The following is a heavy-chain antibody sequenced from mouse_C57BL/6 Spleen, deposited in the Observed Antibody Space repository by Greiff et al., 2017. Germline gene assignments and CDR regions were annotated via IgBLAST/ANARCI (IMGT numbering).Heavy chain of an antibody. D-gene: IGHD2-3*01. Sequence: EVKLVESGGGLVKPGGSLKLSCAASGFTFSSYAMSWVRQTPEKRLEWVATISDGGSYTYYPDNVKSRFTISRDNAKNNLYMQMSHLKSEDTAMYYCARDLYEPAFDYWGQGTTLTVSS. V-gene: IGHV5-4*01. CDR2: ISDGGSYT. CDR3: ARDLYEPAFDY. CDR1: GFTFSSYA. J-gene: IGHJ2*01.